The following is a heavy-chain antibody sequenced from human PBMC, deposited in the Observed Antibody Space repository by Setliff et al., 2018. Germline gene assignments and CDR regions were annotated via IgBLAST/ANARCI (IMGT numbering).Heavy chain of an antibody. Sequence: GESLKISCAVSGFTFSSYAMSWVRQAPGKGLEWVSGISTSGVSTYYADSVKGRFTISRDNSRNTLYLQMNSLRAEDTASYYCARDPNGDYVGAFDPWGQGILVTVSS. D-gene: IGHD4-17*01. CDR3: ARDPNGDYVGAFDP. CDR2: ISTSGVST. CDR1: GFTFSSYA. J-gene: IGHJ5*02. V-gene: IGHV3-23*01.